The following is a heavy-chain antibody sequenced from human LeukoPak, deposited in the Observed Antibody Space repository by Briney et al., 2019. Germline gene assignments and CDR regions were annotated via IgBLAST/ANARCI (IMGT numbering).Heavy chain of an antibody. J-gene: IGHJ4*02. CDR3: ARYLVITNGYFDS. CDR2: ISNSGNTI. D-gene: IGHD2-21*01. Sequence: PGGSLRLSCAASGFTFGDYYMSWIRQAPGKGLEWVSYISNSGNTIKEADSVKGLFTISRDNAQNSLFLQMKSLRAEDTAVYYCARYLVITNGYFDSWGQGTLVTVSS. CDR1: GFTFGDYY. V-gene: IGHV3-11*01.